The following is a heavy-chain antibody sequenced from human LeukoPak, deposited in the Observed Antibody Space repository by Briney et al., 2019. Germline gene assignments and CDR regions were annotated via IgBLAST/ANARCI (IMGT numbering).Heavy chain of an antibody. J-gene: IGHJ4*02. CDR3: ARDRPGIAVAN. V-gene: IGHV3-48*01. D-gene: IGHD6-19*01. CDR2: ISSSSSTI. Sequence: GGSLRLSCAASGFTFSSYSMNWVRQAPGKGLEWVSYISSSSSTIYYADSVKGRFTISRDNAKNSLYLQMNSLRAEGTAVYYCARDRPGIAVANWGQGTLVTVSS. CDR1: GFTFSSYS.